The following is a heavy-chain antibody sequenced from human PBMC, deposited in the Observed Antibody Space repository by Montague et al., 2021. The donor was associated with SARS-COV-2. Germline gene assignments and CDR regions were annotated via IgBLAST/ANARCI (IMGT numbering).Heavy chain of an antibody. J-gene: IGHJ4*02. CDR3: ARQSGRLWGIAVAGAFDC. V-gene: IGHV4-59*08. CDR1: GGSISSYY. Sequence: SETLSLTCTVSGGSISSYYWSWIRRPPGKGLEWIGYIYYSGSTNYNPSLKSRVTIPVDTSKNQFSLKLSSVTAADTAVYYCARQSGRLWGIAVAGAFDCWGQGTLVTVSS. CDR2: IYYSGST. D-gene: IGHD6-19*01.